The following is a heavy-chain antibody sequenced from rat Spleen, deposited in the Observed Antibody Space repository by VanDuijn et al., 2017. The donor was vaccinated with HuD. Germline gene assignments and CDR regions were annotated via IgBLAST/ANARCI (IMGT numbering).Heavy chain of an antibody. V-gene: IGHV5-29*01. J-gene: IGHJ3*01. CDR3: ASSGYGGYGNWFAY. D-gene: IGHD1-11*01. CDR1: GFTFSDYY. Sequence: EVQLVESDGGLVQPGRSLKLSCAASGFTFSDYYMAWVRQAPTKGLEWVATINYDGRSTYYRDSVKGRFTISRDNANSTLYLQMDSLRSEDTATYYCASSGYGGYGNWFAYWGQGTLVTVSS. CDR2: INYDGRST.